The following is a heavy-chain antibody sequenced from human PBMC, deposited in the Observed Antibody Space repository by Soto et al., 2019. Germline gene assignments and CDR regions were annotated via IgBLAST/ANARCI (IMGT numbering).Heavy chain of an antibody. D-gene: IGHD2-15*01. CDR3: ARVLPRSTAGLNSFAL. J-gene: IGHJ5*02. CDR2: ISPCNGHT. Sequence: QIQLVQSETEVKEPGASVKASCKTSGYTFIHFGISWVRQPPGQGLGWMGWISPCNGHTNYAQTFQGRVTLPTDTCTSKVLLELRSLRSDDTAVDYCARVLPRSTAGLNSFALWGLGTLVTVSS. CDR1: GYTFIHFG. V-gene: IGHV1-18*01.